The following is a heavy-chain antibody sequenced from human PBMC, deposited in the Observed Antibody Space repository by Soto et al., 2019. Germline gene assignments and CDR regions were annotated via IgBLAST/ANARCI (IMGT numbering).Heavy chain of an antibody. CDR2: IYYSGST. CDR1: GGSVNTGGYY. D-gene: IGHD2-8*01. Sequence: QVQLQESGPGLVKPSQTLSLTCSVSGGSVNTGGYYWRWVRQHPGKGLECIGHIYYSGSTYYNPSLKSRITISLDTSKNQFSLNLTSVTAADTAVYYCARYASWGWFDPWGQGTLVTVSS. J-gene: IGHJ5*02. CDR3: ARYASWGWFDP. V-gene: IGHV4-31*03.